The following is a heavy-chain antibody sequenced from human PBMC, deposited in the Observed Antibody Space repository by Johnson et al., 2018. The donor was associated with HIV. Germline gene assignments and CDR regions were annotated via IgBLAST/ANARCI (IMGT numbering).Heavy chain of an antibody. V-gene: IGHV3-23*04. D-gene: IGHD6-13*01. CDR3: AKPSAAAGTFAFDI. CDR2: ISGSGGST. CDR1: GFTFTNYA. J-gene: IGHJ3*02. Sequence: VQLVESGGGLVQPGGSLRLSCAASGFTFTNYAMSWVRQAPGKGLEWVSAISGSGGSTYYADSVKGRFTLSRDNSKNPLYLQMNSLRAEDTAVYYCAKPSAAAGTFAFDIWGQGTMVTVSS.